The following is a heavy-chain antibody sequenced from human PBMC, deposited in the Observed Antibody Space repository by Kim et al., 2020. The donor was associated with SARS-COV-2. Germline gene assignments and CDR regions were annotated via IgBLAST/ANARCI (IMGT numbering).Heavy chain of an antibody. CDR1: GHTFTNYY. CDR3: ARGSGGIATAVYFDY. V-gene: IGHV1-46*01. J-gene: IGHJ4*02. D-gene: IGHD6-13*01. Sequence: ASVKVSCKASGHTFTNYYAHWVRQAPGQGLEWMGVINPTGGNTSYAQKFQGRVTMTRDTSTSTVYMELSSLRSEDTAVYFCARGSGGIATAVYFDYWGQG. CDR2: INPTGGNT.